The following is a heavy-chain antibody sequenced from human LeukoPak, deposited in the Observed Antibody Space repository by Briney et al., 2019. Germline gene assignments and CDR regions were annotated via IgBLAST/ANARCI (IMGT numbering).Heavy chain of an antibody. D-gene: IGHD4-23*01. J-gene: IGHJ5*02. CDR3: ARQPNYGGNSGWFDP. Sequence: ASVKVSCKASGYTFASYGISWVRQAPGQGLEWMGWISAYNGNTNYAQKLQGRVTMTTDTSTSTAYMELRSLRSDDTAVYYCARQPNYGGNSGWFDPWGQGTLVTVSS. V-gene: IGHV1-18*01. CDR2: ISAYNGNT. CDR1: GYTFASYG.